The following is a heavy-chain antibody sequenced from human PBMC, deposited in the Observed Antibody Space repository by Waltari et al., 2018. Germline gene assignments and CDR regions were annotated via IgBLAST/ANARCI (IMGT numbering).Heavy chain of an antibody. CDR3: AKRPSNSDH. CDR1: GFTFSTYA. V-gene: IGHV3-23*01. CDR2: ISASGLST. Sequence: EVQLLESGGGLEQPGGSLRLSCAASGFTFSTYAMSWVSQAPGKGLEWVSSISASGLSTFYVDSVKGRFTISRDNSRNTLYLQKNSLRVEDTAVYYCAKRPSNSDHWGQGTLVTVSS. D-gene: IGHD2-8*01. J-gene: IGHJ4*02.